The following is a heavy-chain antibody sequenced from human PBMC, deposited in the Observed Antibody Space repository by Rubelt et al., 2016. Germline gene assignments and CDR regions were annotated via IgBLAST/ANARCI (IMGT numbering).Heavy chain of an antibody. CDR2: ISYDGSNK. CDR3: ARNYGGNDDY. J-gene: IGHJ4*02. D-gene: IGHD4-23*01. CDR1: A. V-gene: IGHV3-30*04. Sequence: AMHWVRQAPGKGLEWVAVISYDGSNKYYADSVKGRFTISRDNAKNSLYLQMNSLRAEDTAVYYCARNYGGNDDYWGQGTLVTVSS.